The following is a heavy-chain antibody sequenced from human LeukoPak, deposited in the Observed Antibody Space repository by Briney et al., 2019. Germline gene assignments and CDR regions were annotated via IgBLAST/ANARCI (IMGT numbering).Heavy chain of an antibody. CDR2: IFPILGIA. V-gene: IGHV1-69*10. CDR3: ARGPATAMVTGCYFDR. Sequence: SVKVSFQASRGTFSSYAISWVRQAPGQGLEWMGRIFPILGIANYAQKFQGRVTFTAEKSTTTANMKLSSLRSEDTAVYYCARGPATAMVTGCYFDRWGGGTLVTVSS. CDR1: RGTFSSYA. D-gene: IGHD5-18*01. J-gene: IGHJ2*01.